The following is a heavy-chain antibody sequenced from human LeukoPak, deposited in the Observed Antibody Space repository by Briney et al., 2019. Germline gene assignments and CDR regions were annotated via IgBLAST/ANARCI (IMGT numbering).Heavy chain of an antibody. V-gene: IGHV3-23*01. CDR2: ISGSGGST. CDR1: GFTFSSYS. D-gene: IGHD6-19*01. Sequence: GRSLRLSCAVSGFTFSSYSMSWVRQAPGKGLEWVSAISGSGGSTYYAESVKGRFTISRDNSKNTLYLQMNSLRAEDTAVYYCAKDSSYRSGWFDAFDIWGQGTMVTVSS. J-gene: IGHJ3*02. CDR3: AKDSSYRSGWFDAFDI.